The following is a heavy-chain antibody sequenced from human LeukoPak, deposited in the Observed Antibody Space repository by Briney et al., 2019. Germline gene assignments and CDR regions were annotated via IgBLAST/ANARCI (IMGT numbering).Heavy chain of an antibody. J-gene: IGHJ6*03. D-gene: IGHD1-26*01. V-gene: IGHV3-7*01. CDR1: GFTFSKYW. CDR3: ARDPYSGTYGDTYYYYMDV. Sequence: GGSLRLSCAASGFTFSKYWVTWVRQAPGKGLEWVANIKQDGSEKYYVGSVKGRFTISRDNAKNSLYLQMNSLRAEDTAVYYCARDPYSGTYGDTYYYYMDVWGKGTTVTISS. CDR2: IKQDGSEK.